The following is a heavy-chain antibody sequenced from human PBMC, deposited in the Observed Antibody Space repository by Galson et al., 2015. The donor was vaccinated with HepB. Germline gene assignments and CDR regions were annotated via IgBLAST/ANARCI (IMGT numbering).Heavy chain of an antibody. CDR1: GFTFSSYA. Sequence: SLRLSCAASGFTFSSYAISWVRQAPGKGLAWVSAISASGGSTYYTDSVKGRFTISRDNSKNTLSLQMNSLRVEDTAVYYCAKAGISSHYYDTPPFWYFDLWGRGTLVTVSS. D-gene: IGHD3-22*01. J-gene: IGHJ2*01. CDR3: AKAGISSHYYDTPPFWYFDL. V-gene: IGHV3-23*01. CDR2: ISASGGST.